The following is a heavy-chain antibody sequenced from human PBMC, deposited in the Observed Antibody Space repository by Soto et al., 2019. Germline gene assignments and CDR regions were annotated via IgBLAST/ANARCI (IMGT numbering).Heavy chain of an antibody. CDR1: GFTFSSYA. CDR3: ARDRGYSYGQHFDY. CDR2: ISYDGSNK. Sequence: GGSLRLSCAASGFTFSSYAMHWVRQAPGKGLEWVAVISYDGSNKYYADSVKGRFTISRDNSKNTLYLQMNSLRAEDTAVYYCARDRGYSYGQHFDYWGQGTLVTVSS. J-gene: IGHJ4*02. V-gene: IGHV3-30-3*01. D-gene: IGHD5-18*01.